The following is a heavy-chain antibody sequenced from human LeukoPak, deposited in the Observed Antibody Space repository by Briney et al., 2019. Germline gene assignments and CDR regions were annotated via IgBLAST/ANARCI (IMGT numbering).Heavy chain of an antibody. J-gene: IGHJ4*02. Sequence: SETLSLTCTVSGGSISNHYWSWIRHPPGKGLEWIGYIYNSLTTNYNPSLKSRVTISVDTSKNQFSLKLASVTAADTAVYYCARQAAFDRSEGQFDYWGQGTLVTVSS. CDR2: IYNSLTT. D-gene: IGHD3-9*01. CDR3: ARQAAFDRSEGQFDY. CDR1: GGSISNHY. V-gene: IGHV4-59*11.